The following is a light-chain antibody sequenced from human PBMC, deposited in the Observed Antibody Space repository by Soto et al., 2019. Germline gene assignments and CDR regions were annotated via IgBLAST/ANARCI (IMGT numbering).Light chain of an antibody. J-gene: IGLJ3*02. CDR2: STN. CDR3: VLYMGTGLWV. V-gene: IGLV8-61*01. CDR1: SASVSTSYY. Sequence: QTVVTQEPSFSVSPGGTVTLTCGLSSASVSTSYYPSWYPQTPGQAPRTLIYSTNTRSSGVPDRFSGSILGNMAALTITGAQADDESDYYCVLYMGTGLWVFGGGTKVTVL.